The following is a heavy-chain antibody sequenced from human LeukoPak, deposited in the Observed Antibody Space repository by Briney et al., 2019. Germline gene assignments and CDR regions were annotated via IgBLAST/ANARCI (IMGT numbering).Heavy chain of an antibody. J-gene: IGHJ4*02. CDR2: ISSSSSYI. CDR3: ARVLSGYSYGYGDY. CDR1: GFTFSSYS. Sequence: GGTLRLSCAASGFTFSSYSMNWVRQAPGKGLEWVSSISSSSSYIYYADSVKGRFTISRDNAKNSLYLQMNSLRAEDTAVYYCARVLSGYSYGYGDYWGQGTLVTVSS. V-gene: IGHV3-21*01. D-gene: IGHD5-18*01.